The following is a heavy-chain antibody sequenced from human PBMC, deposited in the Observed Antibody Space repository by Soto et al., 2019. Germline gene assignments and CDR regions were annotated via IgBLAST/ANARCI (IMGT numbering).Heavy chain of an antibody. CDR1: GYSFTSYW. D-gene: IGHD1-26*01. Sequence: ASVKVSCKGSGYSFTSYWISWVRQMPGKGLEWMGRIDPSDSYTNYSPSFQGHVTISADKSISTAYLQWSSLKASDTAMYYCARHAIVGASYYFDYWGQGTLVTVSS. J-gene: IGHJ4*02. CDR3: ARHAIVGASYYFDY. V-gene: IGHV5-10-1*01. CDR2: IDPSDSYT.